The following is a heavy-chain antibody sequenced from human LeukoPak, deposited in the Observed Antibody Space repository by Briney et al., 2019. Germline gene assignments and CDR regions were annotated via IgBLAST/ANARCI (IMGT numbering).Heavy chain of an antibody. CDR1: GFTFSDYY. J-gene: IGHJ6*02. Sequence: GGSLRLSCAASGFTFSDYYMTWIRQAPGKGLEWVSYITGRGTNTNYADSVKGRFTISRDNAKNSLYLQMNSLRAEDTAVYYCGRGNHGVDVWGQGTTVTVSS. V-gene: IGHV3-11*05. D-gene: IGHD1-14*01. CDR3: GRGNHGVDV. CDR2: ITGRGTNT.